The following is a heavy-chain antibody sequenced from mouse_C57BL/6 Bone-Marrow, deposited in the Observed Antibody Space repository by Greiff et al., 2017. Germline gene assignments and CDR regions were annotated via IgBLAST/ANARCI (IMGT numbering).Heavy chain of an antibody. CDR1: GFTFSSYA. D-gene: IGHD1-2*01. CDR3: TRDRLPYPAWFAY. J-gene: IGHJ3*01. V-gene: IGHV5-9-1*02. Sequence: DVMLVESGEGLVKPGGSLKLSCAASGFTFSSYAMSWVRQTPEKRLEWVAYISSGGDYIYYADTVKGRFPISRDNARNTLYLQMSSLKSEDTAMYYCTRDRLPYPAWFAYWGQGTLVTVSA. CDR2: ISSGGDYI.